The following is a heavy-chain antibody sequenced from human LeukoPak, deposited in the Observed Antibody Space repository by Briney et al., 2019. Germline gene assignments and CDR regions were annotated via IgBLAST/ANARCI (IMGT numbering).Heavy chain of an antibody. J-gene: IGHJ4*02. V-gene: IGHV3-74*01. Sequence: PGGSLRLSCAASGFTFSSYWMHWVRQALGKGLVWVSRINSDGSSTSYADSVKGRFTISRDNAKNTLYLQMNSLRAEDTAVYYCARDLLGNSGSYLRHPNGPPFDYWGQGTLVTVSS. CDR1: GFTFSSYW. D-gene: IGHD1-26*01. CDR3: ARDLLGNSGSYLRHPNGPPFDY. CDR2: INSDGSST.